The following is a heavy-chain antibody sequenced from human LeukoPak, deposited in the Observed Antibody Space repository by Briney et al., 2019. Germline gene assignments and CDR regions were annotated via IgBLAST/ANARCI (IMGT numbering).Heavy chain of an antibody. Sequence: SETLSLTCAVSGGSISGGGSSWSWIRQPPGKGLEWIGYIYHSGSTYYNPSLKSRVTISVDRSKNQFSLKLSSVTAADTAVYYCARAVKWFDPWGQGTLVTVSS. V-gene: IGHV4-30-2*01. CDR2: IYHSGST. J-gene: IGHJ5*02. CDR1: GGSISGGGSS. CDR3: ARAVKWFDP.